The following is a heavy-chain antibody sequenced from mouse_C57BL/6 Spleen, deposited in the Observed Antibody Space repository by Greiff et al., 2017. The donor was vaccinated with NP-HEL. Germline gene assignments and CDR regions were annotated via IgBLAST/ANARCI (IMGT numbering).Heavy chain of an antibody. D-gene: IGHD2-2*01. CDR1: GFTFSSYT. CDR2: ISGGGGNT. J-gene: IGHJ4*01. CDR3: ARQGMVIYAMDY. Sequence: EVKVVESGGGLVKPGGSLKLSCAASGFTFSSYTMSWVRQTPEKRLEWVATISGGGGNTYYPDSVKGRFTISRDNAKNTLYLQMSSLRSEDTALYYCARQGMVIYAMDYWGQGTSVTVSS. V-gene: IGHV5-9*01.